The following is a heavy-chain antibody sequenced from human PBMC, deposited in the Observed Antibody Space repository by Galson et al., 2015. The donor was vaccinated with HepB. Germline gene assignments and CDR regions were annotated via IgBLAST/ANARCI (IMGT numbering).Heavy chain of an antibody. Sequence: SLRLSCAASGFTVSSNYMSWVRQAPGKGLEWVSVIHSGGSTYYADSVKGRFTISRDNSKNTLYLQMNSLRSEDTAVYYCARGVDWLHPRDYIFDYWGRGTLVTVSS. J-gene: IGHJ4*02. V-gene: IGHV3-53*05. CDR1: GFTVSSNY. D-gene: IGHD5-24*01. CDR2: IHSGGST. CDR3: ARGVDWLHPRDYIFDY.